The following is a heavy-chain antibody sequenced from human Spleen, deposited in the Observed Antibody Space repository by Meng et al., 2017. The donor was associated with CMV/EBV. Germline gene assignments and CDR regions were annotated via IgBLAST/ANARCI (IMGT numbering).Heavy chain of an antibody. Sequence: TASGYTFTCYYLLCVRQAPGQGFDLMGIINPSGGSTSYAQKFQGRVTMTRDTSTSTVYMELSSLRSEDTAVYYCARAFLGSYYFFDYWGQGTLVTVSS. V-gene: IGHV1-46*01. D-gene: IGHD1-26*01. CDR2: INPSGGST. CDR1: GYTFTCYY. CDR3: ARAFLGSYYFFDY. J-gene: IGHJ4*02.